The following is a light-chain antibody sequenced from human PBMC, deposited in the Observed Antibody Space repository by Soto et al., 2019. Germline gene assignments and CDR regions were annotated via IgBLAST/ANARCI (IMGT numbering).Light chain of an antibody. J-gene: IGLJ1*01. Sequence: QSALTQPASVSGSPGQSITISCTGTSSDVGTYNYNYVSWYQQHPGKAPKLMIYDVSSRPSGVSNRFSGSKSGNTASLTISGLQAEDEADYCCSSYTTSSTYVFGTGTKLTVL. CDR1: SSDVGTYNYNY. CDR3: SSYTTSSTYV. V-gene: IGLV2-14*01. CDR2: DVS.